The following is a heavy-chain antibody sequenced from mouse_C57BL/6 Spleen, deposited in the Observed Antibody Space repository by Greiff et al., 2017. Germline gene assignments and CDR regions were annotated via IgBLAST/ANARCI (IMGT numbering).Heavy chain of an antibody. CDR3: AREGTVDSFDY. CDR2: ISDGGSYT. V-gene: IGHV5-4*01. J-gene: IGHJ2*01. CDR1: GFTFSSYA. D-gene: IGHD1-1*01. Sequence: DVQLVESGGGLVKPGGSLKLSCAASGFTFSSYAMSWVRQTPEKRLEWVATISDGGSYTYYPDNVKGRFTISRDNAKNNLYLQMSHLKSEDTAMYYCAREGTVDSFDYWGQGTTLTVSS.